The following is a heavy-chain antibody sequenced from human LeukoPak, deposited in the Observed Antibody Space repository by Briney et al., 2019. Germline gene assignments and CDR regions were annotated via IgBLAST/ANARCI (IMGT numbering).Heavy chain of an antibody. CDR3: ARGPDC. CDR2: INTNAGNP. J-gene: IGHJ4*02. V-gene: IGHV7-4-1*02. Sequence: GASVKVSCKASGYSVTTYGMNWVRQAPGQGLEWMGWINTNAGNPTYAQGFTGRFVFSLDTSVNTASLQISSLKAEDTAVYYCARGPDCWGQGTLVTVSS. CDR1: GYSVTTYG.